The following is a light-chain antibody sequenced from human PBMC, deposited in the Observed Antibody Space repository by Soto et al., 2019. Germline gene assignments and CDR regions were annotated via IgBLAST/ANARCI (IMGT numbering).Light chain of an antibody. CDR3: QQYGSTPYT. J-gene: IGKJ2*01. Sequence: EIVLTQSPDTLSLSPGDTATLSCRASQRVYSNYLAWYQHQPGQTPRLLISGASSRASGIPDRFSGSGSETDFTLTISRLEPEDFAVYYCQQYGSTPYTFGQGTKL. V-gene: IGKV3-20*01. CDR2: GAS. CDR1: QRVYSNY.